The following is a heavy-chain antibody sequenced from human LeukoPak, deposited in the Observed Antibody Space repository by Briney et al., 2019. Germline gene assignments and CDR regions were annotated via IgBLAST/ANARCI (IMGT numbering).Heavy chain of an antibody. V-gene: IGHV3-23*01. Sequence: GGSLRLSCAASEFTFSNYAMNWVRQAPGKGLEWVSGISGGGGSTYYADSVEGRFTISRDNSKNTLYLQMDSLRAEDTALYYCAKGSGINHYHWIDPWGQGTLVTVSS. J-gene: IGHJ5*02. CDR2: ISGGGGST. CDR3: AKGSGINHYHWIDP. D-gene: IGHD1-14*01. CDR1: EFTFSNYA.